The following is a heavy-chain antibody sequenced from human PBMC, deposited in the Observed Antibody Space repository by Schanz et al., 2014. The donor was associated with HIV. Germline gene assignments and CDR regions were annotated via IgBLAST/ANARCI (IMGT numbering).Heavy chain of an antibody. CDR3: ARSQDSSWFF. J-gene: IGHJ4*02. V-gene: IGHV4-31*04. CDR2: IHHSGDT. CDR1: GGSITSDGYY. Sequence: QVRLQESGPGLVKPSQTLSLTCTVSGGSITSDGYYWSWVRQLPGKGLQWIGYIHHSGDTYYDASLRRRVTVSMDTSKNRFSLKMTAVTAADTAVYYCARSQDSSWFFWGQGTLVTVSS. D-gene: IGHD6-13*01.